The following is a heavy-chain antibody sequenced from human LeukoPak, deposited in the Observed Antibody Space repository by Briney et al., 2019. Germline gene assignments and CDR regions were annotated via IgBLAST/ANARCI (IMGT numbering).Heavy chain of an antibody. CDR3: ARAGHYYDSSGYYLDNWFDP. D-gene: IGHD3-22*01. CDR2: IYYSGST. CDR1: GGSISSYY. Sequence: SETLSLTCTVSGGSISSYYWSWIRQPPGKGLEWIGYIYYSGSTNYNPSLKSRVTISVDTSKNQFSLKLSSVTAADTAVYYCARAGHYYDSSGYYLDNWFDPWGQGTLVTVSS. J-gene: IGHJ5*02. V-gene: IGHV4-59*01.